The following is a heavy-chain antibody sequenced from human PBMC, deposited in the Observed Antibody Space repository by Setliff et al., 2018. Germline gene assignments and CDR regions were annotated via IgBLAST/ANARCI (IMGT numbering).Heavy chain of an antibody. J-gene: IGHJ4*02. V-gene: IGHV1-18*01. CDR3: ARVSEAAAAGFDY. Sequence: ASVKVSCKASGYTFTSYAFSWVRQAPGQGLEWMGWISAYNGNTNYAQKFQGRVTMTTDASTSTAYMELRSLRSDDTAVYYCARVSEAAAAGFDYWGQGTLVTVS. CDR1: GYTFTSYA. CDR2: ISAYNGNT. D-gene: IGHD6-13*01.